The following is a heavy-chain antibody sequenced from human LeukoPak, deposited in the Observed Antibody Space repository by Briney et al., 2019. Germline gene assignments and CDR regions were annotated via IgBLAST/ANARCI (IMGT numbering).Heavy chain of an antibody. D-gene: IGHD4-23*01. V-gene: IGHV3-30*18. Sequence: GRSLRLSCAASGFTFSNYGMHWVRQAPGKGLEWVAAIPYDGGNKYYADSVKGRFTISRGNSKNTLYLQMNSLRAEDTAVYYCAKEGPSLTAVVYHFDYWGQGTLVTVSS. CDR1: GFTFSNYG. J-gene: IGHJ4*02. CDR3: AKEGPSLTAVVYHFDY. CDR2: IPYDGGNK.